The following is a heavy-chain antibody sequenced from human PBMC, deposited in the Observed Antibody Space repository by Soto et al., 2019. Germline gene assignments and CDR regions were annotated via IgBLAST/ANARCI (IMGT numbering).Heavy chain of an antibody. CDR1: GXTFTSYG. V-gene: IGHV1-18*01. J-gene: IGHJ6*02. CDR3: ARDTDWSIYYGRDV. CDR2: ISAYNGNA. Sequence: ASVKVSCKASGXTFTSYGISWVRQAPGQGLEWMGWISAYNGNANYAQKLQGRVTMTTDTSTSTAYMELRSLRSDDTAVYYCARDTDWSIYYGRDVWGQGTTVTVSS. D-gene: IGHD3-9*01.